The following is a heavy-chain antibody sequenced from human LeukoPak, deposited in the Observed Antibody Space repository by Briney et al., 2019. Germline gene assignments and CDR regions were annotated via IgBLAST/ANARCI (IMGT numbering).Heavy chain of an antibody. D-gene: IGHD2-15*01. V-gene: IGHV1-18*01. CDR1: GYTFTSYG. J-gene: IGHJ3*02. CDR2: ISAYNGNT. CDR3: ARAVEVVAATLRPIGVAFDI. Sequence: ASVKVSCKASGYTFTSYGISWVRQAPGQGLEWMGWISAYNGNTNYAQKLQGRVTMTTDTSTSTAYMELRSLRSDDTAVYYCARAVEVVAATLRPIGVAFDIWGQGTMVTVSS.